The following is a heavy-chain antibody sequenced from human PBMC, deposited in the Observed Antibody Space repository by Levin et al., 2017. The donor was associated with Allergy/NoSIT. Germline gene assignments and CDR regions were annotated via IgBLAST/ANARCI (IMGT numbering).Heavy chain of an antibody. CDR1: GFTFSSYA. V-gene: IGHV3-64D*06. Sequence: VASVKVSCSASGFTFSSYAMHWVRQAPGKGLEYVSAISSNGGSTYYADSVKGRFTISRDNSKNTLYLQMSSLRAEDTAVYYCVKGPFQHWGQGTLVTVSS. CDR2: ISSNGGST. J-gene: IGHJ1*01. CDR3: VKGPFQH.